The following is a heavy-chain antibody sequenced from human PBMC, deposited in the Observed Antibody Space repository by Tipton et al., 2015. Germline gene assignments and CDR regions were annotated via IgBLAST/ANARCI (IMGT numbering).Heavy chain of an antibody. CDR3: ASLPYQYDSNGHYHFDF. J-gene: IGHJ4*02. V-gene: IGHV4-39*01. Sequence: TLPLTCAVSGGSISSSSYYWGWIRQPPGEGLEGIGIIYHSGSPYYTPPLKSRVTISVDTSKKQFSLRLSSVTAADTAVFFCASLPYQYDSNGHYHFDFWGQGTLVTVSS. CDR1: GGSISSSSYY. CDR2: IYHSGSP. D-gene: IGHD3-22*01.